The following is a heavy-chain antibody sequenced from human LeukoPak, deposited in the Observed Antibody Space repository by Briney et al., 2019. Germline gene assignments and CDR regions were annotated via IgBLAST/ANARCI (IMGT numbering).Heavy chain of an antibody. CDR3: ARDSGSGLAAAGIWD. CDR1: GGFISNYY. CDR2: IYYSGST. V-gene: IGHV4-59*01. Sequence: SETLSLTCSVSGGFISNYYWSWIRQPPGKGLEWIGDIYYSGSTTYSPSFKSRVTISLDTSKNQFSLILTSLTAADTAVYFCARDSGSGLAAAGIWDWGQGTLVTVSS. D-gene: IGHD6-13*01. J-gene: IGHJ4*02.